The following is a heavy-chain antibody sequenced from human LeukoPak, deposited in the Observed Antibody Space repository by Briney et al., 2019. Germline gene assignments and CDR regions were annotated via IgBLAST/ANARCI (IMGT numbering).Heavy chain of an antibody. D-gene: IGHD5-18*01. CDR3: ARAEAAMVISADYGMDV. V-gene: IGHV3-74*01. CDR1: GFTFSSYW. Sequence: QPGGSLRLSCAVSGFTFSSYWMHWVRQAPGKGLVWVSRINSDGSNTNYADSVKGRFTISRDNSKNTLYLQMNSLRAEDTAVYYCARAEAAMVISADYGMDVWGQGTTVTVSS. CDR2: INSDGSNT. J-gene: IGHJ6*02.